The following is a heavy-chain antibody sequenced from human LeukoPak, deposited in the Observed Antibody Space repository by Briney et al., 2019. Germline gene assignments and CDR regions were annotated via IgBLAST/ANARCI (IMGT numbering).Heavy chain of an antibody. CDR1: GFNFRSYW. V-gene: IGHV3-7*01. CDR2: ISPDGGKR. CDR3: ARRHHFGFLDS. Sequence: GGSLRLSCAASGFNFRSYWMTWVRQAPGKGLEWVANISPDGGKREYADSLKGRFAISRDNAENSLFLQMNSLRAEDTAVYYCARRHHFGFLDSWGQGTLVTVSS. J-gene: IGHJ4*02. D-gene: IGHD3-10*01.